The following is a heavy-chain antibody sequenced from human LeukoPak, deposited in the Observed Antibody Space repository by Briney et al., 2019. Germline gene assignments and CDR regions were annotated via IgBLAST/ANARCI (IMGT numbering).Heavy chain of an antibody. D-gene: IGHD1-26*01. J-gene: IGHJ4*02. Sequence: SETLSLTCTVSGGSISSSSYYWGWIRQPPGKGLEWIGYIYYSGSTNYNPSLKSRVTISVDTSKNQFSLKLSSVTAADTAVYYCARWELLFGGYYFDYWGQGTLVTVSS. CDR3: ARWELLFGGYYFDY. CDR2: IYYSGST. V-gene: IGHV4-61*05. CDR1: GGSISSSSYY.